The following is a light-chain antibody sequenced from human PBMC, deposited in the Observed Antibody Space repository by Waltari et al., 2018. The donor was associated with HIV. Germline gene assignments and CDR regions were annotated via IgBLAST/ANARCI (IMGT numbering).Light chain of an antibody. V-gene: IGLV2-8*01. CDR2: EVS. J-gene: IGLJ1*01. CDR3: SSYASSNNNV. Sequence: QSALTQPPSASGSPGQSVTISCTGTSSDVGDYNYVSWYQQHPGKAPTLMIYEVSQRPSGVLDRFSGAKSGNTASLPVSGLQPEDEADYYCSSYASSNNNVCGTGTTVTVL. CDR1: SSDVGDYNY.